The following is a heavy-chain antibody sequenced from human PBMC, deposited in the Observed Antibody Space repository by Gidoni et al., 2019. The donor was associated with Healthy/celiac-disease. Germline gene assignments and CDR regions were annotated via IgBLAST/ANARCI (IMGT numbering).Heavy chain of an antibody. D-gene: IGHD5-18*01. CDR2: INPSGGST. CDR1: GYTFNSYY. V-gene: IGHV1-46*02. Sequence: QVQLVQSGADVKNPGASAKVCCKASGYTFNSYYMHWVRPGPGQGLAWMGRINPSGGSTSYAQNFQGRVTMTMDTSTSTVYMELCSLRSEDTAVYYCARGRTAMVTSPTFDYWGQGTLVTVSS. J-gene: IGHJ4*02. CDR3: ARGRTAMVTSPTFDY.